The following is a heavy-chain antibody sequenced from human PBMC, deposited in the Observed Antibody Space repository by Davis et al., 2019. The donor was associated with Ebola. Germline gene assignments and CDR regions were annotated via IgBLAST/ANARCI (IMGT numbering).Heavy chain of an antibody. Sequence: PGGSLRLSCAASGFTFRGYWILWVRQRPGKGLEWVSRINPDESVTNYADSLKGRFTISRDNAKNTLYLQMNSLRAEDTAVYYCATTSIESRGSYWYFDLWGRGTPVTVSS. CDR1: GFTFRGYW. CDR2: INPDESVT. V-gene: IGHV3-74*01. D-gene: IGHD6-6*01. J-gene: IGHJ2*01. CDR3: ATTSIESRGSYWYFDL.